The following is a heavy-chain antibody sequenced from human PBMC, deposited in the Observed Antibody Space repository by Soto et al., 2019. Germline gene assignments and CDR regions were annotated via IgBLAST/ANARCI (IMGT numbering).Heavy chain of an antibody. J-gene: IGHJ4*02. Sequence: EVQLVESGGGLVQPGRSLRLSCAASGFTFDDYAMHWVRQAPGKGLEWVSGISWNSGSIGYADSVKGRFTISRDNAKNSLYLHMNNGTAESTALYYCAKDKGVTTPYYFNYWGQGTLVTVSS. CDR3: AKDKGVTTPYYFNY. CDR2: ISWNSGSI. D-gene: IGHD3-22*01. CDR1: GFTFDDYA. V-gene: IGHV3-9*01.